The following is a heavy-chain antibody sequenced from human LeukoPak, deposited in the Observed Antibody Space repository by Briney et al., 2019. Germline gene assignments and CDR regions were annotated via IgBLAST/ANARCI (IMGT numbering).Heavy chain of an antibody. CDR1: GVSISSGGYY. J-gene: IGHJ4*02. CDR3: AKRGRVESIDY. V-gene: IGHV4-31*03. D-gene: IGHD3-3*01. Sequence: SQTLSLTCSASGVSISSGGYYWSWIRQHPGKGLEWIGYIYYSGSTYYNPSLKSRVTISVDTSKNQLSLKLSSVTAADTAVYYCAKRGRVESIDYWGQGTLVTVSS. CDR2: IYYSGST.